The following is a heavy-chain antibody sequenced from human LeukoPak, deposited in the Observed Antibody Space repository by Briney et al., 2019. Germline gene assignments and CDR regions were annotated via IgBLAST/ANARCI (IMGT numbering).Heavy chain of an antibody. D-gene: IGHD3-22*01. CDR2: INPNSGGT. CDR3: ATTVREYYDSSGYYRGAFDI. Sequence: ASVKVSCKASGYTFTGDYMHWVRQAPGQGLEWMGWINPNSGGTNYAQKFQGRVTMTRDTSISTAYMELSRLRSDDTAVYYCATTVREYYDSSGYYRGAFDIWGQGTMVTVSS. V-gene: IGHV1-2*02. J-gene: IGHJ3*02. CDR1: GYTFTGDY.